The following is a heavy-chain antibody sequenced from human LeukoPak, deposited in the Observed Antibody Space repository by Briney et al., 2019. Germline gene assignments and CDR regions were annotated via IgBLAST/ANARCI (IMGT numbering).Heavy chain of an antibody. CDR2: IYYSGTT. J-gene: IGHJ5*02. V-gene: IGHV4-59*01. D-gene: IGHD6-6*01. CDR3: ARRGSSFDWFDP. Sequence: PSETLSLTCSVSGGSISSYYWSWIRQPPGKGLEWIGYIYYSGTTNYNPSLKSRVTISVDTSKNQFSLNLSSVTAADTAVYYYARRGSSFDWFDPWGQGTLVTVSS. CDR1: GGSISSYY.